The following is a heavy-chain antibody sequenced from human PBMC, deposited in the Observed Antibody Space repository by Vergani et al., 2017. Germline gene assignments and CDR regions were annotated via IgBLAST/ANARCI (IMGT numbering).Heavy chain of an antibody. D-gene: IGHD3-22*01. V-gene: IGHV2-5*02. CDR2: IYWDDDK. CDR3: AHIGGLSYYDSSGGDAFDI. J-gene: IGHJ3*02. CDR1: GFSLSTSGVG. Sequence: QITLKESGPTLVKPTQTLTLTCTFSGFSLSTSGVGVGWIRQPPGKALEWLALIYWDDDKRYSPSLKSRLTITKDTSKNQVVLTMTNMDPVDTATYYCAHIGGLSYYDSSGGDAFDIWGQGTMVTVSS.